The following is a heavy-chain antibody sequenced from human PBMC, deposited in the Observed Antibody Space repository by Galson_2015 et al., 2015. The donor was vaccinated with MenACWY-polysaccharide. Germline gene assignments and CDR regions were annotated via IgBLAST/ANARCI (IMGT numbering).Heavy chain of an antibody. V-gene: IGHV4-38-2*01. CDR3: ARVEKYSGSFYILY. Sequence: ETLSLTCAVSDYSIRSGYFWGWIRQPPGKGLEWIASIFHSGTTYYNPSLKSRVTISVDTSKNQFSLKLSSVTAAVTAVYYCARVEKYSGSFYILYWGQGTLVTVSS. CDR1: DYSIRSGYF. J-gene: IGHJ4*02. D-gene: IGHD1-26*01. CDR2: IFHSGTT.